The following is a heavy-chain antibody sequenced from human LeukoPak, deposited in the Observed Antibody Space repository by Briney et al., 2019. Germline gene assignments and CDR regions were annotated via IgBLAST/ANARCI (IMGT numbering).Heavy chain of an antibody. V-gene: IGHV3-23*01. Sequence: GGSLRLSCAASGFTFSSWSMGWVRQSPGKGLEWVSGITSSGASTFYADSVKGRFTISRDNSKNTVFLEMNSLRVEDTAIYYCAREYDSRARFDSWGQGTLVTVSS. CDR2: ITSSGAST. D-gene: IGHD6-13*01. CDR1: GFTFSSWS. J-gene: IGHJ4*02. CDR3: AREYDSRARFDS.